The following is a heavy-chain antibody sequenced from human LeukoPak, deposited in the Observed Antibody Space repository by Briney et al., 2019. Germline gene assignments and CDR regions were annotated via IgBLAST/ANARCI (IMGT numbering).Heavy chain of an antibody. V-gene: IGHV3-30*04. CDR1: GFTFRNYP. CDR3: ARDLNLCGSVVSPPSGYFDY. Sequence: GGSLRLSCVASGFTFRNYPMHWVRQAPGKGLEWVALISFSGNDEYYADSVKGRFTISRDNSWNRLYLQMSRLRTEDTAVYYCARDLNLCGSVVSPPSGYFDYWGQGTLLSVSS. CDR2: ISFSGNDE. J-gene: IGHJ4*02. D-gene: IGHD3-10*01.